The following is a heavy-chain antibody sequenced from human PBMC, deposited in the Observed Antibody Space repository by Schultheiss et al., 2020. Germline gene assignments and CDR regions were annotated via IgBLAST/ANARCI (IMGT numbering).Heavy chain of an antibody. V-gene: IGHV4-59*05. D-gene: IGHD1-14*01. CDR2: IYYSGST. J-gene: IGHJ4*02. Sequence: SATLSLTCTVSGGSISSYYWSWIRQPPGKGLEWIGSIYYSGSTYYNPSLKSRVTISVDTSKNQFSLKLSSVTAADTAVYYCAVYRRYLVEALYWGQGTLVTVSS. CDR3: AVYRRYLVEALY. CDR1: GGSISSYY.